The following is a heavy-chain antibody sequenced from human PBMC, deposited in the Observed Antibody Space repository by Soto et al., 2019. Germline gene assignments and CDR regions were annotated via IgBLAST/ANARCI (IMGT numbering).Heavy chain of an antibody. D-gene: IGHD3-10*01. V-gene: IGHV4-34*01. Sequence: PSETLSLTCAVYGGSFSGYYWSWIRQPPGKGLEWIGEINHSGSSSYNPSLKSRVTMSLDKSSNQFSLKLTSVTAADTAVYYCARGGQYGSGRNYYYYGLDVWGQGTTVTVSS. J-gene: IGHJ6*02. CDR1: GGSFSGYY. CDR3: ARGGQYGSGRNYYYYGLDV. CDR2: INHSGSS.